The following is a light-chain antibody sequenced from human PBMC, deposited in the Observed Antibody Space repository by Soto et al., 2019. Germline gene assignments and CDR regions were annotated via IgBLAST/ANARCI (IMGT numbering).Light chain of an antibody. Sequence: AIQMTQSPSSLSASVGDRVTITCRASQHIGTELGWYQQKPGKAPELLIYASSILQSGVPSRFSGSRSGTDFTLTISSLQPEDFATYYCLQDYSYPRTFGQGTRVESK. CDR3: LQDYSYPRT. J-gene: IGKJ1*01. CDR1: QHIGTE. CDR2: ASS. V-gene: IGKV1-6*01.